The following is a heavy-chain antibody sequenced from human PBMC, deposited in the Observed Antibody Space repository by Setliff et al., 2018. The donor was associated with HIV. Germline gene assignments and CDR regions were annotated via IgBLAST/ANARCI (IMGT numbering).Heavy chain of an antibody. CDR3: ATWPTERLNALDI. V-gene: IGHV3-23*01. CDR1: GFTFSDSA. Sequence: PGESLKISCAASGFTFSDSAMSWVRQAPGKGLEWVSALSPNGVSTFHADSVKGRFTISRDNSENTLYLQMNSLRADDTAIYYCATWPTERLNALDIWGQGTMVTVSS. J-gene: IGHJ3*02. CDR2: LSPNGVST. D-gene: IGHD5-12*01.